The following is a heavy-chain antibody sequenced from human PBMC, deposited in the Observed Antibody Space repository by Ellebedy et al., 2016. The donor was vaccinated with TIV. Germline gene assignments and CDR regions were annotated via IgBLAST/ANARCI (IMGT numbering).Heavy chain of an antibody. J-gene: IGHJ6*02. Sequence: GESLKISXAASGFTFSSYAMSWVRQAPGKGLEWVSAISGSGGSTYYADSVKGRFTISRDNSKNTLYLQMNSLRAEDTAVYYCARGYGDYGGRYYGMDGWGQGTTVTVSS. D-gene: IGHD4-17*01. CDR3: ARGYGDYGGRYYGMDG. CDR1: GFTFSSYA. CDR2: ISGSGGST. V-gene: IGHV3-23*01.